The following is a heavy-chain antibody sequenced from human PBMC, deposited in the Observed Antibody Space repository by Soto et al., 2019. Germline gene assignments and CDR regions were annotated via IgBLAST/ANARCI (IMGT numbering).Heavy chain of an antibody. CDR2: IIPILGIA. CDR3: ASVSAVAGPGWGY. V-gene: IGHV1-69*02. Sequence: QVQLVQSGAEAKKPGSSVKVSCKASGGTFSSYTISWVRQAPGQGLEWMGRIIPILGIANYAQKFQGRVTNTADKPTSTAYMELSSLRSEDTAVYYCASVSAVAGPGWGYWGQGTLVTVSS. J-gene: IGHJ4*02. CDR1: GGTFSSYT. D-gene: IGHD6-19*01.